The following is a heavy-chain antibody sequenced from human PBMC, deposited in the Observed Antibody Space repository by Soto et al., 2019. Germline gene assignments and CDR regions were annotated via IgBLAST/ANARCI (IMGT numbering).Heavy chain of an antibody. CDR2: ISSGSSNI. CDR1: GFAFRSYN. J-gene: IGHJ4*02. CDR3: ASATEVAATFDF. Sequence: EVQLVESGGGLVKPGGSLTLSCAASGFAFRSYNLNWVRQAPGKGLEWVASISSGSSNIYYAYSVKGRFTISRDNAKNSLFLQMDSLRAEDPAVYYCASATEVAATFDFWGQGTLVTVSS. D-gene: IGHD2-15*01. V-gene: IGHV3-21*01.